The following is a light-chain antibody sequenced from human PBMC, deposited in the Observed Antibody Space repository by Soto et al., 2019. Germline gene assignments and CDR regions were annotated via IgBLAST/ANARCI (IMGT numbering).Light chain of an antibody. CDR3: SSYAGSNKSV. V-gene: IGLV2-8*01. Sequence: QSVLTQPPSASGSPGQAVTISCTRTSSDVGGYNYVSSYQQHPRKAPKLMIYAVSKRPSGVPDRFFGSTSGNTASLTVSGPQPEDEADYYCSSYAGSNKSVFGTGTKVTVL. CDR1: SSDVGGYNY. J-gene: IGLJ1*01. CDR2: AVS.